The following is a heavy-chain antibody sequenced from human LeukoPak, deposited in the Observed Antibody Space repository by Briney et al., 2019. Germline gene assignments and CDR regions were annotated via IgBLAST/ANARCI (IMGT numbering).Heavy chain of an antibody. Sequence: PGGSLRLSCAASGFTFSNAWMSWVRHPPGKGREWGGRIKSKTDGGTTDYAAPVKGRFTISRDDSINTLYLQMNSLKTEDTAVYYCTTTYSSGWYGWDYYYGMDVWGQGTTVTVSS. J-gene: IGHJ6*02. D-gene: IGHD6-19*01. CDR2: IKSKTDGGTT. CDR3: TTTYSSGWYGWDYYYGMDV. V-gene: IGHV3-15*01. CDR1: GFTFSNAW.